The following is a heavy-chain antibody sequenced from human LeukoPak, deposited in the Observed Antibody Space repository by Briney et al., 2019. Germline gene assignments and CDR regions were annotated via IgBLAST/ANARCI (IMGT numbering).Heavy chain of an antibody. V-gene: IGHV4-59*01. Sequence: SETLSLTCTVSGGSISNYYWSWIRQPPGEGLEWIGYIHYSGSTYYNPSLTSRVTISIDTSKNQLSLRLSSVTAADTAVYYCAREGSRDFWSGPVYYFDYWGQGTLVTVSS. CDR3: AREGSRDFWSGPVYYFDY. CDR1: GGSISNYY. D-gene: IGHD3-3*01. J-gene: IGHJ4*02. CDR2: IHYSGST.